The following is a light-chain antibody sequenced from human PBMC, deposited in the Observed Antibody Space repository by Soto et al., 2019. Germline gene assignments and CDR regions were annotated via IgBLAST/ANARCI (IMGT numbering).Light chain of an antibody. Sequence: EIVMTQSPATLSVSPGERATLSCWASQSVGTNLAWYQQRPGQAPRLLIYGASTRATGIPASFSGRGSGTEFTLTISRLQSEDFALYYCQQYVDWPLTFGGGTKVEVK. CDR1: QSVGTN. J-gene: IGKJ4*01. V-gene: IGKV3-15*01. CDR3: QQYVDWPLT. CDR2: GAS.